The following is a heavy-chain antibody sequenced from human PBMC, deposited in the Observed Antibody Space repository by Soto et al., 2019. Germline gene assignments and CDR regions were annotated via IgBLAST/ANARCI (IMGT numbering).Heavy chain of an antibody. CDR3: AKYCSSDVCFDY. V-gene: IGHV3-48*02. Sequence: GGSLRLSCASSGFTFTSCSMNWVRQAPGKGLEWVSFISGSGDTKYYADSVKGRFTISRDNAKNSLYLQMSSLRDEDTAVYYCAKYCSSDVCFDYWGQGTLVTVSS. CDR1: GFTFTSCS. D-gene: IGHD2-8*01. J-gene: IGHJ4*02. CDR2: ISGSGDTK.